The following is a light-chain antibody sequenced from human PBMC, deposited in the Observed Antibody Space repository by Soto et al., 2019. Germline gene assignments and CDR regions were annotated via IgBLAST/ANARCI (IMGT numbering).Light chain of an antibody. Sequence: IQMTPSPSTLSAPAGDRVLITCRASQSISSWLAWYQHKPGKAPKLLIYDASNLDSGVPSRFSGGGSGTEVSLTISNLQPDGSATYYCQQYENYWTFGQGTKVDIK. J-gene: IGKJ1*01. V-gene: IGKV1-5*01. CDR3: QQYENYWT. CDR2: DAS. CDR1: QSISSW.